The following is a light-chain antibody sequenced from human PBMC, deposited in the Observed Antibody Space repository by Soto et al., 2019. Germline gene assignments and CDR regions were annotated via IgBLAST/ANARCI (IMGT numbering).Light chain of an antibody. Sequence: EIVLTQSPATLSLSPGEGATLSCRAGQSVSSSVAWYQQKPGQPPRLLVYDASNRATGIPVRFSGSGSGTDFTLTMSSLEPEDFAVYYCQQRSDWVTFGGGTKVEL. J-gene: IGKJ4*01. CDR2: DAS. V-gene: IGKV3-11*01. CDR3: QQRSDWVT. CDR1: QSVSSS.